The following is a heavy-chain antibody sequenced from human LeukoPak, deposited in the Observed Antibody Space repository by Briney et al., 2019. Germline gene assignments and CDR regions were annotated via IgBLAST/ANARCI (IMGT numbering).Heavy chain of an antibody. CDR3: ARGPREDSSGLPGY. Sequence: PGGSLRLSCVVSGFTFSSYWMNWVRQAPGKGLEWVSSISSSSSYIYYADSVKGRFTISRDNAKNSLYLQMNSLRAEDTAVYYCARGPREDSSGLPGYWGQGTLVTVSS. CDR2: ISSSSSYI. V-gene: IGHV3-21*01. D-gene: IGHD3-22*01. J-gene: IGHJ4*02. CDR1: GFTFSSYW.